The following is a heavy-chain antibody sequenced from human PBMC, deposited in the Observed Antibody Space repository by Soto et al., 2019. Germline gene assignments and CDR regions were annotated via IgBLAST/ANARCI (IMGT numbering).Heavy chain of an antibody. CDR1: GYSFTSYW. CDR3: ARAPPLGYDILTGSMDV. CDR2: IYPGDSDT. Sequence: LGESLKISCKGSGYSFTSYWIGWVRQMPGKGLEWMGIIYPGDSDTRYSPSFQGQVTISADKSISTAYLQWSSLKASDTAMYYCARAPPLGYDILTGSMDVWGQGTTVTVSS. D-gene: IGHD3-9*01. J-gene: IGHJ6*02. V-gene: IGHV5-51*01.